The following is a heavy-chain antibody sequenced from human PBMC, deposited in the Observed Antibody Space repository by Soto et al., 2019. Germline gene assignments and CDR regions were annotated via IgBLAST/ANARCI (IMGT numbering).Heavy chain of an antibody. V-gene: IGHV3-15*04. J-gene: IGHJ4*02. Sequence: GGSLRLSCAASGIILSDTWMNWVRQAPGKGLEWVARLESKESGGATDFASTVKGRFTISRDDSKNTLSLHMTSLRAEDTAMYYCARDPVTSDWGQGTLVTVSS. CDR3: ARDPVTSD. CDR2: LESKESGGAT. CDR1: GIILSDTW.